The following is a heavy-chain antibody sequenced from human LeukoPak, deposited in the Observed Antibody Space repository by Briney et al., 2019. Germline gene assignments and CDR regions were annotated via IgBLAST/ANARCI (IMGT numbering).Heavy chain of an antibody. V-gene: IGHV4-4*02. CDR2: VYHSGST. CDR3: ARDLGSSWFEPLDY. CDR1: GGSISSSAW. Sequence: TSGTLSLTCAGSGGSISSSAWWSWVRQPPGKGLEWIGEVYHSGSTNYNSFLKSRVTISVDKSKNQFSLKLTSATAADTAVYYCARDLGSSWFEPLDYWGQGILVIVSS. J-gene: IGHJ4*02. D-gene: IGHD6-13*01.